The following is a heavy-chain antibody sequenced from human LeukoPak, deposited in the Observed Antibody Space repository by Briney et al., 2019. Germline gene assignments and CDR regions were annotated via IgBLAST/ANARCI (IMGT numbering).Heavy chain of an antibody. CDR3: GRRRGMGSLDY. V-gene: IGHV3-7*03. CDR2: IKQDGSEK. CDR1: GFTFSSYW. J-gene: IGHJ4*02. Sequence: GGSLRLSCAASGFTFSSYWMSWVRQAPGKGLEWVASIKQDGSEKNCVDSVRGRFTISRDNAKNSLYLQMNSLRAEDTAVYYCGRRRGMGSLDYWGQGTLVTVSS. D-gene: IGHD2-8*01.